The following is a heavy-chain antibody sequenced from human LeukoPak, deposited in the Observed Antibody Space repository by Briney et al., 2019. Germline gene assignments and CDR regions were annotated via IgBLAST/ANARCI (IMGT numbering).Heavy chain of an antibody. J-gene: IGHJ6*03. Sequence: SETLSLTCTVSGGSISSSSYYWGWIRQPPGKGLEWIGSIYYSGSTYYNPSLKSRVTMSVDTSKNQFSLKVTSVTAADTAVYYCARTLGNYYYMDVWGKGTTVTISS. CDR3: ARTLGNYYYMDV. CDR2: IYYSGST. CDR1: GGSISSSSYY. V-gene: IGHV4-39*07.